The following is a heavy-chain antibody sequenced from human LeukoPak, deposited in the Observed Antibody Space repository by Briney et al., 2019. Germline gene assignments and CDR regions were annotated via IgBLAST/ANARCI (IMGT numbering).Heavy chain of an antibody. Sequence: PSETLSLTCTVSGGSISSGGYYWSWIRQHPGKGLEWIGYIYYSGSTYYNPSLKSRVTISVDTSKNQFSLKLSSVTAADTAVYYCARDATDYGDYPSAFDIWGQGTMVTVSS. CDR2: IYYSGST. V-gene: IGHV4-31*03. J-gene: IGHJ3*02. D-gene: IGHD4-17*01. CDR1: GGSISSGGYY. CDR3: ARDATDYGDYPSAFDI.